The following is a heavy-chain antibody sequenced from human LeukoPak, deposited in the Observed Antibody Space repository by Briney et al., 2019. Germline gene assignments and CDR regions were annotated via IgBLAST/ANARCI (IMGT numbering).Heavy chain of an antibody. D-gene: IGHD2-15*01. V-gene: IGHV3-74*01. CDR2: ISTDGYTT. CDR1: GLAFSAYK. Sequence: QIGGSMRLSCAASGLAFSAYKMHWVRQAPRKGPVWVSRISTDGYTTDYADFVQGRFTASRDNTKNTWSLEMNSLRAEDTAVYYCVVGGSPGYWGQGTLVTVSS. CDR3: VVGGSPGY. J-gene: IGHJ4*02.